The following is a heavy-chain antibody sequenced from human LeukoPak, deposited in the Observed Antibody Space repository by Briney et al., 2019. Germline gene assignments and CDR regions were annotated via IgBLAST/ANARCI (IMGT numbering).Heavy chain of an antibody. CDR1: GGSISSSSYY. CDR2: IYYSGST. J-gene: IGHJ4*02. V-gene: IGHV4-39*01. D-gene: IGHD4-23*01. CDR3: ARNTTTVDDSRTFAY. Sequence: SETLSVTCTVSGGSISSSSYYWGWIRQPPGEGLEWIGSIYYSGSTFYNPSLKSRVTISVDTSKNQFSLKLSSVTAADTAVYYCARNTTTVDDSRTFAYWGQGTLVTVSS.